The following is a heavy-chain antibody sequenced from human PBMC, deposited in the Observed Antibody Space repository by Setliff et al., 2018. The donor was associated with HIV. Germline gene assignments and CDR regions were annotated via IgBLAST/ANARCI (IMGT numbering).Heavy chain of an antibody. CDR1: GFTFSSYS. CDR3: AREPSGSLDN. V-gene: IGHV3-48*04. J-gene: IGHJ4*02. CDR2: ISSRSSTI. Sequence: GGSLRLSCAASGFTFSSYSMNWVRQAPGKGLEWVSYISSRSSTIYYADSVKGRFTISRDNARNSLYLQMNSLRAEDTAVYYCAREPSGSLDNWGQGTLVTVSS.